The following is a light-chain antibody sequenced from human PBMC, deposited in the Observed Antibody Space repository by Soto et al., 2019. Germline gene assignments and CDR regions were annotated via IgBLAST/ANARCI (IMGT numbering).Light chain of an antibody. J-gene: IGKJ2*01. CDR2: DAS. Sequence: EIVLTQSPATLSLSPGERATLSCRASQSVSSYLAWYQQKPGQAPRLLIYDASTRATGIPARFSGSGSGTEFTLTISSLEPEDFAVYYCQQRSNWPPYTFGQGTKLEIK. CDR3: QQRSNWPPYT. CDR1: QSVSSY. V-gene: IGKV3-11*01.